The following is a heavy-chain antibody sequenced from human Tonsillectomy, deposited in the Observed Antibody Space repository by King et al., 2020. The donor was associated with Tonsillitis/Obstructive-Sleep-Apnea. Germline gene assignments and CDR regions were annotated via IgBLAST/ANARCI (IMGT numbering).Heavy chain of an antibody. CDR1: GFTFNTYA. CDR3: VKAHQGIVVAPAAMGY. J-gene: IGHJ4*02. Sequence: VQLVESGGGLVQPGGSLRLSCAASGFTFNTYAVSWVRQAPGKGLEWVSTISSGADSAYYADSVKGRFTISRDNSENTLYLQMSSLRAEDTAVYYCVKAHQGIVVAPAAMGYWGQGTLVTVSS. CDR2: ISSGADSA. D-gene: IGHD2-2*01. V-gene: IGHV3-23*04.